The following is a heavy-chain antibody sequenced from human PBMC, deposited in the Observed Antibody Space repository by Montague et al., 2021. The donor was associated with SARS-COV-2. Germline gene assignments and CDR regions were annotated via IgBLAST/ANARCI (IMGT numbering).Heavy chain of an antibody. V-gene: IGHV3-9*01. J-gene: IGHJ4*02. CDR2: ISWDSYTI. Sequence: SLRLSCAASGFSFKNYAMHWVRQGPGKGLEWVSSISWDSYTIAYAGSVKGRFTISRDNAKNSLFLQMNSLKTEDTALYYCAKDLLPTMNRGLGLDLWGQGTLVT. CDR3: AKDLLPTMNRGLGLDL. CDR1: GFSFKNYA. D-gene: IGHD3-10*01.